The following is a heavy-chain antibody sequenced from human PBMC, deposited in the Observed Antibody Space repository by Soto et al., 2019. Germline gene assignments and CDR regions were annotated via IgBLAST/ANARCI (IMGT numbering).Heavy chain of an antibody. J-gene: IGHJ6*02. CDR2: INAGNGNT. D-gene: IGHD6-19*01. V-gene: IGHV1-3*01. CDR1: GYTFTSYA. CDR3: ASVGSSGWSRYYYGMDV. Sequence: ASVKVSCKASGYTFTSYAMHWVRQAPGQRLEWMGWINAGNGNTKYSQKFQGRVTITRDTSASPAYMELSSLRSEDTAVYYCASVGSSGWSRYYYGMDVWGQGTTVTVSS.